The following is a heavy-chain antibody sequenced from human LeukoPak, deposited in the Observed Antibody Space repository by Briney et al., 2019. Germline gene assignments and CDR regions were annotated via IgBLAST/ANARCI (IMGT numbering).Heavy chain of an antibody. CDR2: INAGNGNT. CDR1: GYTFTSYA. J-gene: IGHJ6*02. V-gene: IGHV1-3*01. CDR3: ARTTVVTPGYYYYYGMDV. Sequence: GASVKVSCKASGYTFTSYATHWVRQAPGQRLEWMGWINAGNGNTKYSQKFQGRVTITRDTSASTAYMELSSLRSEDTAVYYCARTTVVTPGYYYYYGMDVWGQGTTVTVSS. D-gene: IGHD4-23*01.